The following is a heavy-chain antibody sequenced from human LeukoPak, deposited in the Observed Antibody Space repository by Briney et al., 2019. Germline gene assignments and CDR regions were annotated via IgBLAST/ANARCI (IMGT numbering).Heavy chain of an antibody. CDR2: ISTAGDT. V-gene: IGHV3-13*01. CDR1: GFTFSSYD. D-gene: IGHD3-3*01. CDR3: ARGPFGAFDI. Sequence: GGSLRLSCAASGFTFSSYDMHWVRQATGKGLEWVSGISTAGDTYYPGSVKGRFTISRENAKDSLYLQMNSLRAGDTAVYYCARGPFGAFDIWGQGTTVTVSS. J-gene: IGHJ3*02.